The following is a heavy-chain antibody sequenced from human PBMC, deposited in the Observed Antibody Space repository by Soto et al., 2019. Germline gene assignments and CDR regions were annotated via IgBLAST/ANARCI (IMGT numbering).Heavy chain of an antibody. J-gene: IGHJ6*03. V-gene: IGHV3-23*01. CDR1: GFTFSSYA. CDR2: ISGSGGST. Sequence: PGGSLRLSCAASGFTFSSYAMSWVRQAPGKGLEWVSAISGSGGSTYYADSVKGRFTISRDNSKNTLYLQMNSLRAEDTAVYYCAKGPFGELLSPYYYYYYMDVWGKGTTVTVSS. D-gene: IGHD3-10*01. CDR3: AKGPFGELLSPYYYYYYMDV.